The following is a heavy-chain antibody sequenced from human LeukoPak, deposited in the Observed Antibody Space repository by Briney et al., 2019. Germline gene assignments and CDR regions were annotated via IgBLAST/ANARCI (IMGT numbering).Heavy chain of an antibody. CDR3: ARDKIEGPTKLDY. CDR1: GLTFITYG. CDR2: IKQDESEK. V-gene: IGHV3-7*01. J-gene: IGHJ4*02. D-gene: IGHD1-1*01. Sequence: GGPLRSSCQAPGLTFITYGISWAGQAPGKGLGGVPNIKQDESEKYYVDSLKGRFTISRDNAKNSLYLQMNSLRAEDTAVYYCARDKIEGPTKLDYWGQGILVTVSS.